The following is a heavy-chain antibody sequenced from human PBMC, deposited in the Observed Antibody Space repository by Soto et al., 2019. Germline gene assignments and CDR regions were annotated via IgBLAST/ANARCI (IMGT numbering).Heavy chain of an antibody. CDR1: GDSVSSNSAA. CDR2: TYYRSKWYN. J-gene: IGHJ3*02. CDR3: ARGSLYIVATLDDAFDI. V-gene: IGHV6-1*01. Sequence: SQTLSLTCAISGDSVSSNSAAWNWIRQSPSRGLEWLGRTYYRSKWYNDYAVSVKSRITINPDTSKNQFSLQLNSVTPEDTAVYYCARGSLYIVATLDDAFDIWGQGTMVTV. D-gene: IGHD5-12*01.